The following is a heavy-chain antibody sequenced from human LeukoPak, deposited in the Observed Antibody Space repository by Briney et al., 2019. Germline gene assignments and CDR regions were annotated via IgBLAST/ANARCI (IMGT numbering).Heavy chain of an antibody. CDR1: GESFRAYY. J-gene: IGHJ5*02. CDR2: ISHSGST. V-gene: IGHV4-34*01. Sequence: SETLSLTCALYGESFRAYYWTWLRQPPGKVLECIGEISHSGSTNYNPSLKSRVTISVDTSKNQFSLRLSSVTAADTAVYYCARGDYGNQRSNNWFDPWGQGTLVTVSS. CDR3: ARGDYGNQRSNNWFDP. D-gene: IGHD4-11*01.